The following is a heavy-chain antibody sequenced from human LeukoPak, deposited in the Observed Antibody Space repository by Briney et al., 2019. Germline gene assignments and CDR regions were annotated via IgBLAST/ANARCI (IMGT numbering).Heavy chain of an antibody. CDR2: ISAYNGNT. D-gene: IGHD1-26*01. CDR3: ARGPGGEYFQH. V-gene: IGHV1-18*01. J-gene: IGHJ1*01. CDR1: GYTFTGYG. Sequence: GASVKVSCKASGYTFTGYGISWVRQAPGQGLGWMGWISAYNGNTNYVQKLQGRVTVTTDTSTSTAYMELRSLRSDDTAVYYCARGPGGEYFQHWGQGTLVTVSS.